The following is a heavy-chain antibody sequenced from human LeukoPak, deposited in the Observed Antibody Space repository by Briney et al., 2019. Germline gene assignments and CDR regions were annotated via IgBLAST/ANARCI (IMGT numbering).Heavy chain of an antibody. CDR2: IHTSGST. D-gene: IGHD2-15*01. V-gene: IGHV4-4*07. CDR1: GGSISSYY. Sequence: SETLSLTCTVSGGSISSYYWNWIRQPAGKGLEWIGRIHTSGSTNYNPSLKSRVTMSVDTSKNQFSLKLSSVTAADTAVYYCARVICSGGSCLFDYWGQGTLVTVSS. J-gene: IGHJ4*02. CDR3: ARVICSGGSCLFDY.